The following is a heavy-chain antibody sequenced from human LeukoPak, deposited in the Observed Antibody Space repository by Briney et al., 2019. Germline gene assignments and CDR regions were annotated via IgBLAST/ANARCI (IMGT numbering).Heavy chain of an antibody. CDR1: GESVSSHSAT. J-gene: IGHJ3*02. D-gene: IGHD2/OR15-2a*01. Sequence: SQTLSLTCAISGESVSSHSATWNWIRQSPSRGLEWLGRTYYRSKLYNDYAVSVESRIIINPDTSKNHFSLQLNSVTPEDTAVYYCARGPFWLEGAFDIWGLGTMVTVSS. CDR3: ARGPFWLEGAFDI. V-gene: IGHV6-1*01. CDR2: TYYRSKLYN.